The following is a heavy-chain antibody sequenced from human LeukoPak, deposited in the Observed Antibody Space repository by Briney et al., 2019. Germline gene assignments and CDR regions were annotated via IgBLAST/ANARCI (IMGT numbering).Heavy chain of an antibody. CDR3: AREGGYNYYYYYYMDV. CDR1: GFTFSSYA. CDR2: ISGSGGST. D-gene: IGHD5-12*01. J-gene: IGHJ6*03. V-gene: IGHV3-23*01. Sequence: PGGSLRLSCAASGFTFSSYAMSWVRQAPGKGLEWVSAISGSGGSTYYADSVKGRFTISRDNAKNSVYLQMDSLRAEDTAVYYCAREGGYNYYYYYYMDVWGKGTTVTVSS.